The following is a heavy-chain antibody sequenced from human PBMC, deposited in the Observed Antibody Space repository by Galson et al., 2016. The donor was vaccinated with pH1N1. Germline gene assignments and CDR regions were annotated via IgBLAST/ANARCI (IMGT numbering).Heavy chain of an antibody. Sequence: SVKVSCKASGGTISEYAISWVRQAPGQGLEWMGGIIPIFGTPNYAQNFRGRLKITADKSTSTGCLEKKSLTPDDTAVYYCARGRVPIFGVINNYGMDVWGQGTTVTVSS. D-gene: IGHD3-3*01. CDR3: ARGRVPIFGVINNYGMDV. V-gene: IGHV1-69*06. J-gene: IGHJ6*02. CDR1: GGTISEYA. CDR2: IIPIFGTP.